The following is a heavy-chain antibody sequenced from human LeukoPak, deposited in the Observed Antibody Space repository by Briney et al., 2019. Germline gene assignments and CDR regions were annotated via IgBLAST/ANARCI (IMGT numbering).Heavy chain of an antibody. CDR3: GRGDPDY. CDR2: INQAGSDK. CDR1: GFTFSSYA. V-gene: IGHV3-7*01. Sequence: GGSLRLSCAASGFTFSSYAMSWVRQAPGKGLEWVANINQAGSDKYYVDSVKGRFTISRDNAKNSVYLQMNNLRAEDTGVYYCGRGDPDYWGQGTLVTVSS. J-gene: IGHJ4*02.